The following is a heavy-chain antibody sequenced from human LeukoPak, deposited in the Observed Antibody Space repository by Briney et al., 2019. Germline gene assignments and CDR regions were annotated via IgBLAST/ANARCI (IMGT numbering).Heavy chain of an antibody. CDR1: GFIFSDYG. J-gene: IGHJ4*02. D-gene: IGHD3-22*01. V-gene: IGHV3-23*01. CDR2: ISGGGGST. CDR3: AKGVYYYDSSGYYYTYYFDY. Sequence: GTSLRLSCTSSGFIFSDYGMHWVRQAPGKGLEWVSAISGGGGSTYYAGSVQGRFTISRDNSKNTLNLQINSLRAEDTAVHYCAKGVYYYDSSGYYYTYYFDYWGQGILVTVSS.